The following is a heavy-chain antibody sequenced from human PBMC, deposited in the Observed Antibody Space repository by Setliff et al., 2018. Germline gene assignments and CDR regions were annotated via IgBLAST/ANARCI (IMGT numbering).Heavy chain of an antibody. CDR2: IYYSGTT. J-gene: IGHJ6*03. V-gene: IGHV4-39*01. D-gene: IGHD3-10*01. CDR1: GGSISSSDFY. CDR3: ARHDARGYYYYMDV. Sequence: KTSETLSLTCTVSGGSISSSDFYWGWIRQPPGKGLEWIGSIYYSGTTYYNPSLKSPVTISIDTSKNQFSLKLSSVTAADTAIYYCARHDARGYYYYMDVWGERTTVTVS.